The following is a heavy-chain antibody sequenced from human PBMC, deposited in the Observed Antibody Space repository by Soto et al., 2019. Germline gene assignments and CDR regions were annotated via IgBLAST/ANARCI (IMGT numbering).Heavy chain of an antibody. J-gene: IGHJ6*02. Sequence: ASVKVSCKASGYTFTGYYMHWVRQAPGQGLEWMGRINPNSGGTNYAQKFQGWVTMTRDTSISTAYMELSRLRSDDTAVYYCARDRITMLPHYGMDFWGPGTTVTVSS. D-gene: IGHD3-10*01. V-gene: IGHV1-2*04. CDR2: INPNSGGT. CDR3: ARDRITMLPHYGMDF. CDR1: GYTFTGYY.